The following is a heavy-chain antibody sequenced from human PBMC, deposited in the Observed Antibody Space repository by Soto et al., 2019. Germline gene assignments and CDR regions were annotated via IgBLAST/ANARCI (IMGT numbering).Heavy chain of an antibody. CDR1: GFTFSSYA. Sequence: GGSLRLSCAASGFTFSSYAMSWVRQAPGKGLEWVSAISGSGGNTYYADSVKGRFTISRDNSKNTLYLQMNSLRAEDTAVYYCAKGLSCRSTSCYLGYFDYWGQGTLVTVSS. V-gene: IGHV3-23*01. D-gene: IGHD2-2*01. CDR3: AKGLSCRSTSCYLGYFDY. CDR2: ISGSGGNT. J-gene: IGHJ4*02.